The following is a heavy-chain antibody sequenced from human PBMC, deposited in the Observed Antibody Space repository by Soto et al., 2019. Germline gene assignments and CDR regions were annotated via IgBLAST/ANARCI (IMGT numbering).Heavy chain of an antibody. CDR1: GYSFIDYY. D-gene: IGHD5-12*01. CDR3: ARDWGNSGSLDF. Sequence: ASVKVSCKASGYSFIDYYLYWVRQAPGQGLEWMGWINTNSGVTTYAQKFQGRVAMATDTSISAVYMELSRLRPDDTAVYYCARDWGNSGSLDFWGQGTLVTVSS. J-gene: IGHJ4*02. V-gene: IGHV1-2*02. CDR2: INTNSGVT.